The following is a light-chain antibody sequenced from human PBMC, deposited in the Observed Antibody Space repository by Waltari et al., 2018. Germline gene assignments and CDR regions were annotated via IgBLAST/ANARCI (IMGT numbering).Light chain of an antibody. CDR3: MQGTHWPYT. V-gene: IGKV2-30*02. J-gene: IGKJ2*01. Sequence: DVVMTQSPLSLPVTLGQPASISCKSSQSLVHSDGNTHSNWFQQRPGQSPRRLMYRVSNRDSGVPDRFSGSGSGTDFTLKISRVEAEDVGVYYCMQGTHWPYTFGQGTKLDIK. CDR1: QSLVHSDGNTH. CDR2: RVS.